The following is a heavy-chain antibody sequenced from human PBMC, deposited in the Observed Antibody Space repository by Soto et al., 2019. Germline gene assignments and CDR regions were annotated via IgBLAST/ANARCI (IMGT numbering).Heavy chain of an antibody. J-gene: IGHJ6*02. CDR1: GFTVSSNY. CDR3: ARVLLWFGSGMDV. V-gene: IGHV3-66*01. Sequence: GGSLRLSCAASGFTVSSNYMSWVRQAPGKGLEWVSVIYSGGSTYYADSVKGRFTISRDNSKNTLYLQMNSLRAEDTAVYYCARVLLWFGSGMDVWGQGTTVTVSS. CDR2: IYSGGST. D-gene: IGHD3-10*01.